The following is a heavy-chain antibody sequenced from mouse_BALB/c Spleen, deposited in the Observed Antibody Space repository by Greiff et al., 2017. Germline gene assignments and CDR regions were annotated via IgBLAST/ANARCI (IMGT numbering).Heavy chain of an antibody. J-gene: IGHJ3*01. CDR3: ARQGTGTREFAD. Sequence: EVLLVESGGGLVKPGGSLKLSCAASGFTFSSYAMSWVRQTPDKRLEWVATISSGGSYTYYPDSVKGRFTISRDNAKNTLYLQMSSLKSEDTAMYYCARQGTGTREFADWGEGTLVTVSA. V-gene: IGHV5-6*01. CDR1: GFTFSSYA. CDR2: ISSGGSYT. D-gene: IGHD4-1*01.